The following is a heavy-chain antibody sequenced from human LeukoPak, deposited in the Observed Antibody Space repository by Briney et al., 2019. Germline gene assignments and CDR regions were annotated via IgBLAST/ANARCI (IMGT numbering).Heavy chain of an antibody. D-gene: IGHD3-3*01. J-gene: IGHJ4*02. CDR2: ISDSGGST. CDR3: AKSGYDFWSGYYGTLFDY. V-gene: IGHV3-23*01. CDR1: GFTFSSYA. Sequence: GWSLKLSCAASGFTFSSYAMSWVRQAPGKGLDWVSAISDSGGSTHYADSVKGRFTISRDNSTNTLYLQMNILRAEDTAVYYCAKSGYDFWSGYYGTLFDYWGQGTLVTVSS.